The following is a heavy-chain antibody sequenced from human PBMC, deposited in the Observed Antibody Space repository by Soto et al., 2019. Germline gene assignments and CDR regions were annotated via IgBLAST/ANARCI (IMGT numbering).Heavy chain of an antibody. CDR2: IYYTGST. CDR1: GGSISGFY. Sequence: QVQLQESGPGLLKSSETLSLTCNVSGGSISGFYWSWIRQPPGNGLEWLGYIYYTGSTNYNPSLKSRVTISLDTSSNQFALKLTSVTAADTAVYYCARVGRLLREADSWGQGTLVTVSS. D-gene: IGHD3-22*01. V-gene: IGHV4-59*01. J-gene: IGHJ4*02. CDR3: ARVGRLLREADS.